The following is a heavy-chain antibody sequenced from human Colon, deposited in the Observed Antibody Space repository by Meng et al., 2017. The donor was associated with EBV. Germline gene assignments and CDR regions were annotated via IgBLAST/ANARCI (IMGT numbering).Heavy chain of an antibody. J-gene: IGHJ4*02. CDR2: VYHNGST. D-gene: IGHD2-21*01. CDR1: GECLRSSHW. CDR3: ARVWQSLTAFFDS. V-gene: IGHV4-4*02. Sequence: VRRRESCGGSVIPTRSVSLNFAVSGECLRSSHWWHWVRQPPGKGLEWIGEVYHNGSTKYNPSLKSRLTISVDKSKNQFSLNLTSVTAADTAVYYCARVWQSLTAFFDSWGQGTLVTVSS.